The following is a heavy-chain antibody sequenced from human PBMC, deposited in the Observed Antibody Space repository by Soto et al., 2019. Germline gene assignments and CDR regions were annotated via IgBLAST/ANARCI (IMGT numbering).Heavy chain of an antibody. V-gene: IGHV2-5*02. CDR1: GFSLSTSGVG. Sequence: QITLKESGPTLVKPTQTLTLTCTFSGFSLSTSGVGVGWIRQPPGKALEWLALIYWDDDKRYSPSLKSRLNTTNDTSKNQVVLTMTNMDPVDTATYYCAHIGELHPLYYYYGMDVWGQGTTVTVSS. CDR3: AHIGELHPLYYYYGMDV. D-gene: IGHD3-10*01. CDR2: IYWDDDK. J-gene: IGHJ6*02.